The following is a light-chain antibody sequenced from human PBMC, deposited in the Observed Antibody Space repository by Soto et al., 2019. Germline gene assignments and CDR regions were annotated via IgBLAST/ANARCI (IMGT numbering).Light chain of an antibody. Sequence: SSELTQPPSVSVAPGKTARITCGGNNIGSKSVHWYQQKPGQAPVLVIYYDSDRPSGIPERFSGSNSGNTATLTISRVDAGDEADYYCQVWDSSSDPYVFGTGTKLTVL. CDR2: YDS. J-gene: IGLJ1*01. V-gene: IGLV3-21*04. CDR1: NIGSKS. CDR3: QVWDSSSDPYV.